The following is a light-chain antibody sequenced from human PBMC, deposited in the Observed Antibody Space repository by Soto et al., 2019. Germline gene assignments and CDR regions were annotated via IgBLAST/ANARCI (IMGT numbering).Light chain of an antibody. CDR1: SSDVGSYNY. CDR3: SSYTSSSTRV. V-gene: IGLV2-14*01. Sequence: QSALTQPASVSGSPGQSITISCTGTSSDVGSYNYFSWYQQHPAKAPKLVIYDVSNRPSGVSNRFSGSKSGNTASLTISGLQSEDEADYYRSSYTSSSTRVFGGGTQLTVL. CDR2: DVS. J-gene: IGLJ3*02.